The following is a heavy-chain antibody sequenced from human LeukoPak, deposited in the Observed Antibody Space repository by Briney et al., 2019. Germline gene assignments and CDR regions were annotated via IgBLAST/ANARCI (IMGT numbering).Heavy chain of an antibody. CDR2: ISAYNGDI. Sequence: ASVKVSCKASGHTFTSSGVSWVRQAPGQGLEWMGWISAYNGDINYAQKFQGRVTMTTDTSTSTAYMELRSLRSDDTAIYYCARVGRDYGGNRFSDYWGQGTLVTVSS. CDR1: GHTFTSSG. D-gene: IGHD4-23*01. V-gene: IGHV1-18*01. CDR3: ARVGRDYGGNRFSDY. J-gene: IGHJ4*02.